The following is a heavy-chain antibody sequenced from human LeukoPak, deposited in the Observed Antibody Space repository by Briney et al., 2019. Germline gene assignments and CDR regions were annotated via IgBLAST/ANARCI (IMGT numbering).Heavy chain of an antibody. CDR3: ASFDRTPGSY. J-gene: IGHJ4*02. D-gene: IGHD3-9*01. CDR2: INCNGGST. Sequence: GGSLRLSCAASGFTFDDYGMRWVRHAPGKGGELVSGINCNGGSTGYADSVKGRFTISRDNAKNSLYLQMNSLRAEDTALYYCASFDRTPGSYWGQGTLVTVSS. V-gene: IGHV3-20*04. CDR1: GFTFDDYG.